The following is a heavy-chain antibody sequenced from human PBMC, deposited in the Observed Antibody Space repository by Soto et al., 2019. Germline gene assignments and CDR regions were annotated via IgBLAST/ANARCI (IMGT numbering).Heavy chain of an antibody. CDR3: AGLPYYYGSGSYRTRYYYGMDV. CDR2: IYPGDSDT. J-gene: IGHJ6*02. D-gene: IGHD3-10*01. CDR1: GYSFTSYL. Sequence: GESLKISCKGSGYSFTSYLIGWVRQMPGKGLEWMGIIYPGDSDTRYSPSFQGQVTISADKSISTAYLQWSSLKASDTAMYYCAGLPYYYGSGSYRTRYYYGMDVWGQGTTVTVSS. V-gene: IGHV5-51*01.